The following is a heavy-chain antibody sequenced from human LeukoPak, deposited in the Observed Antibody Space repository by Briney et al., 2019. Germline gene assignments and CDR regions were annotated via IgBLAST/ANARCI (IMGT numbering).Heavy chain of an antibody. V-gene: IGHV3-23*01. D-gene: IGHD2-21*02. Sequence: GSLRLSCSASGFTFSTYWMSWVRQAPGKGLEWVSAISGSGGSTYYADSVKGRFTISRDNSKNTLYLQMNSLRAEDTAVYYCAKTAGFGDYSDYWGQGTLVTVSS. CDR1: GFTFSTYW. CDR3: AKTAGFGDYSDY. J-gene: IGHJ4*02. CDR2: ISGSGGST.